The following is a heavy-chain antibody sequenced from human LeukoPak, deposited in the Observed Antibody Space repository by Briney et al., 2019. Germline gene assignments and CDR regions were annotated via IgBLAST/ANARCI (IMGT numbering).Heavy chain of an antibody. CDR3: ARNQAVASNHGAMDI. J-gene: IGHJ3*02. D-gene: IGHD6-19*01. CDR1: GYSISSSNW. CDR2: IYYSGSA. V-gene: IGHV4-28*01. Sequence: SEALSLTCAGSGYSISSSNWWGWFRQPPGKGLEWIGYIYYSGSAYYNTSLNSRITMSVDTSKNQFSLKPSSVTAVDTAVYYCARNQAVASNHGAMDIWGQGTMVIVSS.